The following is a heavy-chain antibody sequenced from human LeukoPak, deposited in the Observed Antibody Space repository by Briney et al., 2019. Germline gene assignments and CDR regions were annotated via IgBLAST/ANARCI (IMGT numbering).Heavy chain of an antibody. CDR2: MYYSGSA. CDR1: GASIGTDY. D-gene: IGHD5-24*01. V-gene: IGHV4-59*01. J-gene: IGHJ4*02. Sequence: SETLSLTCTFSGASIGTDYWSWIRQPPGKGLEWIGYMYYSGSANSNPSLKSRVTVSVDTSKNQLSLKLRSVTAADTAVYYCARGVGYNNYYFDYWGRGILVTVSS. CDR3: ARGVGYNNYYFDY.